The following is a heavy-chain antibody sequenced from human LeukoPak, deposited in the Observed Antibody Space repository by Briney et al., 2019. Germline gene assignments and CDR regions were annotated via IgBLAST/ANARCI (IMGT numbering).Heavy chain of an antibody. Sequence: GGSLRLSCAASGFAFSDYVMNWVRQAPGKGLEWVSAISASGGSTYYANSVRGRFTISRDNSKNTLYLQMNSLRADDTAVYYCAKVGYYYGSGSYCLDYWGQGTLVTVSS. CDR3: AKVGYYYGSGSYCLDY. V-gene: IGHV3-23*01. CDR2: ISASGGST. J-gene: IGHJ4*02. CDR1: GFAFSDYV. D-gene: IGHD3-10*01.